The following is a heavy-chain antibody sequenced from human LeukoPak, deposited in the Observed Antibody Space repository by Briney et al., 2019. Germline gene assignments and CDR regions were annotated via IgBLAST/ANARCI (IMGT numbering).Heavy chain of an antibody. J-gene: IGHJ6*03. CDR3: ARVPGIAAAGSYYYYYYMDV. V-gene: IGHV1-18*04. CDR1: GYTFTGYY. CDR2: ISAYNGNT. Sequence: ASVKVTCKASGYTFTGYYIHWVRQAPGQGLEWMGWISAYNGNTNYAQKLQGRVTMTTDTSTSTAYMELRSLRSDDTAVYYCARVPGIAAAGSYYYYYYMDVWGKGTTVTVSS. D-gene: IGHD6-13*01.